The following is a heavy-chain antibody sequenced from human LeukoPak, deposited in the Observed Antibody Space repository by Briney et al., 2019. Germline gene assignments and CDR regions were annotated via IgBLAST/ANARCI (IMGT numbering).Heavy chain of an antibody. Sequence: PGGSLRLSCAASGFTSSSYGMHWVRQAPGKGLEWVAVIWYDGSNKYYADSVKGRFTISRDNSKNTLYLQMNSLRAEDTAVYYCERDAKWLVLVDYWGQGTLVTVSS. D-gene: IGHD6-19*01. CDR2: IWYDGSNK. V-gene: IGHV3-33*01. CDR3: ERDAKWLVLVDY. CDR1: GFTSSSYG. J-gene: IGHJ4*02.